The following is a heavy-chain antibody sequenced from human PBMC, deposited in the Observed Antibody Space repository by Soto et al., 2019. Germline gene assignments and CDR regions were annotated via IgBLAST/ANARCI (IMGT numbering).Heavy chain of an antibody. J-gene: IGHJ5*02. D-gene: IGHD3-9*01. V-gene: IGHV1-46*01. CDR1: GYTFTSYY. CDR2: INPSGGST. Sequence: ASVKVSCKASGYTFTSYYMHWVRQAPGQGLEWMGIINPSGGSTSYAQKFQGRVTMTRETSTSTVYMELSSLRTEDTAVYYCAREARPDILTGYDVGGHNWFDPWGQGTLVTVSS. CDR3: AREARPDILTGYDVGGHNWFDP.